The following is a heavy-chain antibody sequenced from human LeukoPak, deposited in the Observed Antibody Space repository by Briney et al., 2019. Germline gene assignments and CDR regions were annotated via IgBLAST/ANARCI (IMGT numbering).Heavy chain of an antibody. J-gene: IGHJ4*02. D-gene: IGHD2-21*02. V-gene: IGHV5-51*01. CDR1: GYSLTSYW. CDR2: IYPGDSDT. Sequence: GESLKISCKGSGYSLTSYWIGWVRQMPGKGLEWMGIIYPGDSDTRYSPSFQGQVTISADKSISTAYLQWSSLKASDTAMYYCARPNCGGDCYDHYFDYWGQGTLVTVSS. CDR3: ARPNCGGDCYDHYFDY.